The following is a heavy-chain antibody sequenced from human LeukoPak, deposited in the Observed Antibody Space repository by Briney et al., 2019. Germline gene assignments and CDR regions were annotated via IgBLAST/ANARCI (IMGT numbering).Heavy chain of an antibody. Sequence: PGGSLRLSCTASAFTFSGYAMSWVRQAPGKGLEWVAVRSDDGTNTFYGDSVKGRFTISRYTSRNTLFLQMDSLTGDDTATYYCARDGVAPWSYYYFYMDVWGNGTTVIVSS. CDR1: AFTFSGYA. CDR2: RSDDGTNT. D-gene: IGHD3-3*01. J-gene: IGHJ6*03. CDR3: ARDGVAPWSYYYFYMDV. V-gene: IGHV3-30*04.